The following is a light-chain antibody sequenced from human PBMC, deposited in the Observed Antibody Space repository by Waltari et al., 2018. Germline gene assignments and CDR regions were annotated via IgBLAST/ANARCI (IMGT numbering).Light chain of an antibody. V-gene: IGLV2-8*01. Sequence: QSALTQPPSASGSPGQSVTISCTGTSSDVGGYNYVSWYQRHPGKAPKVMIYGVSKRPSGVPDRFSGSKSGNTASLTVAGLQTEDEADYYCSSYAGSNIVFGTGTKVTVL. CDR1: SSDVGGYNY. CDR2: GVS. CDR3: SSYAGSNIV. J-gene: IGLJ1*01.